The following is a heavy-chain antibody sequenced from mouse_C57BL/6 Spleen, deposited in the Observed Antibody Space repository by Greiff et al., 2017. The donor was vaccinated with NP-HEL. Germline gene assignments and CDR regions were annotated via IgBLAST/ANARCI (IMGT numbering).Heavy chain of an antibody. CDR3: ARDHSNYGAWFAY. CDR2: ISDGGSYT. J-gene: IGHJ3*01. D-gene: IGHD2-5*01. V-gene: IGHV5-4*01. CDR1: GFTFSSYA. Sequence: EVKVEESGGGLVKPGGSLKLSCAASGFTFSSYAMSWVRQTPEKRLEWVATISDGGSYTYYPDNVKGRFTISRDNAKNNLYLQMSHLKSEDTAMYYCARDHSNYGAWFAYWGQGTLVTVSA.